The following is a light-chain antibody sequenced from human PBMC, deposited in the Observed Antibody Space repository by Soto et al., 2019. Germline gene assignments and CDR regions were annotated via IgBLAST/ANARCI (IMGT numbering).Light chain of an antibody. CDR3: CSYAASSTYD. Sequence: QSARTHPASVSGSPGQSITIPCTGTSSDVGSYNLVSWYQQHPGKAPKLMIYEGSKRPSGVSNRFSGSKSGNTASLTISGLQAEYEADYYCCSYAASSTYDCGTGTEVTV. J-gene: IGLJ1*01. CDR2: EGS. V-gene: IGLV2-23*01. CDR1: SSDVGSYNL.